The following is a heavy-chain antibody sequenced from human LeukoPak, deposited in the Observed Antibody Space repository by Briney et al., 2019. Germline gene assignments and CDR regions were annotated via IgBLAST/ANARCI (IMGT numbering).Heavy chain of an antibody. Sequence: GGSLRLSCAASGFTFSSYAMHWVRQAPGKGLEWVAVISYDGSNKYYADSVKGRFTISRDNPKNTLYLQMNSPRAEDTAVYYCVRGFDYWGQGTLVTVSS. J-gene: IGHJ4*02. CDR3: VRGFDY. CDR1: GFTFSSYA. CDR2: ISYDGSNK. V-gene: IGHV3-30*04.